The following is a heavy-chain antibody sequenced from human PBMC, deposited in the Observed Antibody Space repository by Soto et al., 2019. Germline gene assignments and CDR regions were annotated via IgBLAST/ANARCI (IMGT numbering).Heavy chain of an antibody. V-gene: IGHV1-3*01. CDR2: INAGNGNT. J-gene: IGHJ3*02. Sequence: QVQLVQSGAEVKKPGASVKVSCKASGYTFTSYAMHWVRQATGQRLAWMGWINAGNGNTKYSQKFQGRVTITRDTSASTAYMELSSLRSEDTAVYYCARDLDGVTGYAFDIWVQGTMVTVSS. CDR3: ARDLDGVTGYAFDI. CDR1: GYTFTSYA. D-gene: IGHD3-9*01.